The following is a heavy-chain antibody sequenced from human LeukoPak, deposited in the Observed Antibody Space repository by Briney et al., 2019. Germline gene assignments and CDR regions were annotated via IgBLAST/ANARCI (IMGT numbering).Heavy chain of an antibody. V-gene: IGHV3-53*01. D-gene: IGHD2-2*01. J-gene: IGHJ3*02. CDR2: IYIAGST. Sequence: PGGSLRLSCAASGFTVSSNYMSWVRQAPGKGLEWVSVIYIAGSTYYADSVKGRFTISRDNSKNTLYLQMNSLRAEDSAVYYCARGVPAADYAFDIWGQGTVVTGSS. CDR3: ARGVPAADYAFDI. CDR1: GFTVSSNY.